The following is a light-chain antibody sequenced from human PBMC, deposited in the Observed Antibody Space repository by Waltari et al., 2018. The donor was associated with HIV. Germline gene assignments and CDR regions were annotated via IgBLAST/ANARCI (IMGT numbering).Light chain of an antibody. CDR1: QSVGTY. V-gene: IGKV3-11*01. Sequence: EIVLTQSPATLSLSPGERATLSCKASQSVGTYIAWYQQKVGQAPRLLIYDTSSRAPGIPAMFSGSESGTDFALTISSLEPEDFAVYYCQQRSNWRTFGQGTKLEIK. CDR3: QQRSNWRT. J-gene: IGKJ2*01. CDR2: DTS.